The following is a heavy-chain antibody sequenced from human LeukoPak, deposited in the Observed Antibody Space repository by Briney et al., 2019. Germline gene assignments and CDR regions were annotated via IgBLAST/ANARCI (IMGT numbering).Heavy chain of an antibody. Sequence: SETLSLTCTVSGGSFSPYYWYWLRQAPGKGLEWIGYIYYTGSTAYYPSLKSRVTMSLDTSKSQFSLKLTSVTVADTAVYFCARDRDEDASGYDAYDIWGPGTMVTVSS. V-gene: IGHV4-59*01. CDR3: ARDRDEDASGYDAYDI. D-gene: IGHD3-22*01. CDR2: IYYTGST. CDR1: GGSFSPYY. J-gene: IGHJ3*02.